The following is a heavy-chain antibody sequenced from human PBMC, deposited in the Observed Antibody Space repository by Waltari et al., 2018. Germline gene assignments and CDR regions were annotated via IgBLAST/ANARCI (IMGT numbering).Heavy chain of an antibody. CDR2: INPNSGGT. Sequence: QVQLVQSGSEVKKPGASVKVSCKASGYTFTGYYMHWVRQAPGQGLEWMGRINPNSGGTNYAQKLQGRVTMTRDTSISTAYMELSRLRSDDTAVYYWARDNSGAPKSPFDPWGQGTLVTVSS. CDR3: ARDNSGAPKSPFDP. J-gene: IGHJ5*02. CDR1: GYTFTGYY. V-gene: IGHV1-2*06. D-gene: IGHD2-15*01.